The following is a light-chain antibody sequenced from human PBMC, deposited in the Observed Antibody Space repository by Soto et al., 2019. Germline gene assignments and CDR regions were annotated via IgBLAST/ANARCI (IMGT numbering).Light chain of an antibody. V-gene: IGKV3-20*01. Sequence: EVVLTQAPGTLSLSPGERATLSCRASQSVGSSLSWYQQKPGQAPRLLFYGASSRATAIPDRFSGSGFGTAFTLTITRLEPEDFAVYYCQQYGDSPQTFGPGTKVEI. CDR3: QQYGDSPQT. CDR1: QSVGSS. CDR2: GAS. J-gene: IGKJ1*01.